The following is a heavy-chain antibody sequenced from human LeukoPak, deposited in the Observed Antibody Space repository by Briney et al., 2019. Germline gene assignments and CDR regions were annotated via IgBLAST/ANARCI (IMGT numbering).Heavy chain of an antibody. D-gene: IGHD6-19*01. CDR2: ISGSGGST. CDR3: AKDLYSSGWYYYFDY. V-gene: IGHV3-23*01. CDR1: GFTFSSYA. Sequence: GGSLRLSCAASGFTFSSYAMSWVRQAPGKGLEWVSAISGSGGSTYYADSVKGRFTISRDNSKNTLYLQMNSLRAEDTAVYCCAKDLYSSGWYYYFDYWGQGTLVTVSS. J-gene: IGHJ4*02.